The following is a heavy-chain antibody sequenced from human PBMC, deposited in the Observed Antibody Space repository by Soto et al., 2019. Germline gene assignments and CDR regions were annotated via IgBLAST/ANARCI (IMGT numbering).Heavy chain of an antibody. CDR3: ARDATYRDSNFYYDVFDI. V-gene: IGHV3-7*05. D-gene: IGHD3-16*02. J-gene: IGHJ3*02. Sequence: DVQVMESGGGLVQPGESLRLSCAASGFTFSYYWMTWVRQAPGKGLEWGANIRGDGGVEHYLDSVKGRFSVSRDNAKDSLYLQMNRLRIEDTAVYYCARDATYRDSNFYYDVFDIWGQGTMVTVSS. CDR1: GFTFSYYW. CDR2: IRGDGGVE.